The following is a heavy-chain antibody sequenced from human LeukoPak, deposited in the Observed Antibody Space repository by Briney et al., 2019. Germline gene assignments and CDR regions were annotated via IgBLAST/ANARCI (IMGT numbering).Heavy chain of an antibody. Sequence: SVKVSCKXSGGTFSSYAISWVRQAPGQGLEWMGRIIPIFGTANYAQKFQGRVTITTDESTSTAYMELSSLRSEDTAVYYCARVRGDTAMVTDYWGQGTLVTVSS. CDR3: ARVRGDTAMVTDY. CDR2: IIPIFGTA. V-gene: IGHV1-69*05. J-gene: IGHJ4*02. CDR1: GGTFSSYA. D-gene: IGHD5-18*01.